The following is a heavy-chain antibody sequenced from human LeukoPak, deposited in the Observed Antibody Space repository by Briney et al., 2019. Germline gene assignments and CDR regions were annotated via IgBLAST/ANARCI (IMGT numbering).Heavy chain of an antibody. Sequence: GASVTVSCKASGYTFTGYHMHWVRQAPGQGLDWMGRINPNSGDTNYAQKFQGGVTMTRDTSISTAYMELRSLRSDDTAVYYCARDNDIAAAGTSHYFDYWGQGTLVTVSS. CDR1: GYTFTGYH. CDR3: ARDNDIAAAGTSHYFDY. V-gene: IGHV1-2*06. J-gene: IGHJ4*02. CDR2: INPNSGDT. D-gene: IGHD6-13*01.